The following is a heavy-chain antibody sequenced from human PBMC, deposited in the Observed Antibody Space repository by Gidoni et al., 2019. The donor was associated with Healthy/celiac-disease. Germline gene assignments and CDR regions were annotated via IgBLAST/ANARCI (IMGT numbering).Heavy chain of an antibody. V-gene: IGHV3-33*01. CDR2: IWYDGSNK. CDR1: GFTLSSYG. CDR3: ARDMRLSYDSSGYDY. J-gene: IGHJ4*02. D-gene: IGHD3-22*01. Sequence: QVQLVESGRGVVQPGRSLRLSCAASGFTLSSYGMHWVRQAPAKGLEWVAVIWYDGSNKYYADSVKGRFTISRDNSKNTLYLQMNSLRAEDTAVYYCARDMRLSYDSSGYDYWGQGTLVTVSS.